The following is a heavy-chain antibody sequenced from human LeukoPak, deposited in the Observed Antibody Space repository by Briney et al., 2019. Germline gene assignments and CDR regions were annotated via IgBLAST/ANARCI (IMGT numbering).Heavy chain of an antibody. CDR3: AREAPIVAQSRRSYYFDY. CDR1: GFTVSSNY. D-gene: IGHD5-12*01. V-gene: IGHV3-66*01. Sequence: GGSLRLSCAASGFTVSSNYMSWVRQAPGKGLESVSVIYSGGSTYYADSVKGRFTISRDNSKNTLYLQMNSLRAEDTAVYYCAREAPIVAQSRRSYYFDYWGQGTLVTVSS. CDR2: IYSGGST. J-gene: IGHJ4*02.